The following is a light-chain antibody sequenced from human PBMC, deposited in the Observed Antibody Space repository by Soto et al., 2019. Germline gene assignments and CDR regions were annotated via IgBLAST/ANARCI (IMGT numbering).Light chain of an antibody. CDR3: SSYAGSNNLV. CDR1: SSDVGGYNY. CDR2: EVS. J-gene: IGLJ2*01. Sequence: QSALPQPPSASGSPGQSVTISCTGTSSDVGGYNYVSWYQQHPGKAPKLMIYEVSKRPSGVPDRFSGSKSGNTASLTVSGLQAEDEADYYYSSYAGSNNLVFGGGTKLTVL. V-gene: IGLV2-8*01.